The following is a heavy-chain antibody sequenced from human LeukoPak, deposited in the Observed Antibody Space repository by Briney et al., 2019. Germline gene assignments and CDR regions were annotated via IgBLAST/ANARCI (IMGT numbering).Heavy chain of an antibody. CDR3: TRDLPVPSLVQGIIIYGLIDY. D-gene: IGHD3-10*01. Sequence: GGSLRLSCAASGFTFSSYWMHWVRQAPGKGLVWVSRINSDGSSTSYADSVKGRFTISRDNAKNTLYLQMNSLRAEDTAVYYCTRDLPVPSLVQGIIIYGLIDYWGQGTLVTVSS. V-gene: IGHV3-74*01. CDR2: INSDGSST. CDR1: GFTFSSYW. J-gene: IGHJ4*02.